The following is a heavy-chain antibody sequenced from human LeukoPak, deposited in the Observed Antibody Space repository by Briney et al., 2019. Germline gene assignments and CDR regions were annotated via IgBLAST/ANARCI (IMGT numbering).Heavy chain of an antibody. Sequence: GGSLRLSCAASRFIVSSHGMNWVRQAPGKGLEWISYISNSTIYYADSVKGRFTISRDNAKNSLYLQMNSLRAEDTAVYYCARGQTYSGRTLDVWGQGTTVTVSS. CDR2: ISNSTI. CDR1: RFIVSSHG. CDR3: ARGQTYSGRTLDV. V-gene: IGHV3-48*03. D-gene: IGHD1-26*01. J-gene: IGHJ6*02.